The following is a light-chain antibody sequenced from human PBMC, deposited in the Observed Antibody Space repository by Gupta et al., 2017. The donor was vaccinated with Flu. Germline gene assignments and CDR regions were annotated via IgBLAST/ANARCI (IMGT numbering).Light chain of an antibody. CDR1: SLRSYY. V-gene: IGLV3-19*01. J-gene: IGLJ3*02. CDR3: NSRDSSGNHLWV. Sequence: SSELTQYPAVSVALGQTVRRTCQGDSLRSYYANWYQQTPGQAPVLVIYGENKRASGSPDRFYGSRSGNQASLTITGAQAEDEADYYCNSRDSSGNHLWVFGGGTKLTVL. CDR2: GEN.